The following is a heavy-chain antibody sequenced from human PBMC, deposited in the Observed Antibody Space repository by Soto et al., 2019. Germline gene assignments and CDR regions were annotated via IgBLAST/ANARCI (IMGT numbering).Heavy chain of an antibody. CDR1: GFTFSSYS. D-gene: IGHD5-18*01. CDR2: ISSSSSYI. CDR3: ARDKNSYGEGYYYYYGRDG. J-gene: IGHJ6*02. V-gene: IGHV3-21*01. Sequence: PGGSLRLSCAASGFTFSSYSMNWVRQAPGKGLEWVSSISSSSSYIYYADSVKGRFTISRDNAKNSLYLQMNSLRAEDTAVYYCARDKNSYGEGYYYYYGRDGWGQGTTVTVP.